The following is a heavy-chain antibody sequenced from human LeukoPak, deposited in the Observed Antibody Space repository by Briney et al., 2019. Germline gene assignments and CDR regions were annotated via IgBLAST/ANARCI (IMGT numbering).Heavy chain of an antibody. Sequence: ASVKVSCKASGYTFTGYYMHWVRQAPGQGLEWMGWINPNSGGTNYAQKFQGRVTMTRDTSISTAYMELSRLRYDDTAVYYCARVFRPIFPPGGNWFDPWGQGTLVTVSS. V-gene: IGHV1-2*02. CDR2: INPNSGGT. J-gene: IGHJ5*02. D-gene: IGHD3-3*01. CDR3: ARVFRPIFPPGGNWFDP. CDR1: GYTFTGYY.